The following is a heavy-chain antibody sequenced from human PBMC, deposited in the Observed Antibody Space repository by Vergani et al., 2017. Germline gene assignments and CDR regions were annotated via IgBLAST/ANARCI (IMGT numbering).Heavy chain of an antibody. CDR1: GYTFTSYA. J-gene: IGHJ5*02. V-gene: IGHV1-3*01. CDR3: ARVIAVAGTLHNCFDP. CDR2: INAGNGNT. Sequence: QVQLVQSGAEVKKPGASVKVSCKASGYTFTSYAMHWVRQAPGQRLEWMGWINAGNGNTKYSQKFQGRVTITRDTSASTAYMELSSLRSEDTAVYYCARVIAVAGTLHNCFDPWGQGTLVTVSS. D-gene: IGHD6-19*01.